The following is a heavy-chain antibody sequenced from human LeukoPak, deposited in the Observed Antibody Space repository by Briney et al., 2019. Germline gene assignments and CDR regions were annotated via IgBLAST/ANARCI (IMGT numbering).Heavy chain of an antibody. Sequence: PSETLSLTCAVSGYSISSGYYWGWIRRPTGKGLEGIGNIYHSGSTYYNPSLKSRVTISVDTSKNQFSLKLSSVTAADTAVYYCARHYDFWSGYSDYWGQGTLVTVSS. V-gene: IGHV4-38-2*01. CDR1: GYSISSGYY. D-gene: IGHD3-3*01. CDR2: IYHSGST. J-gene: IGHJ4*02. CDR3: ARHYDFWSGYSDY.